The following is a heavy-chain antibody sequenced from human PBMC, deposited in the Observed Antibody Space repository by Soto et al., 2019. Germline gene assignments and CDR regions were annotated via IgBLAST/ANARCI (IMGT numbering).Heavy chain of an antibody. CDR1: GFTFSSYS. D-gene: IGHD3-3*01. CDR2: ISSSSSYI. V-gene: IGHV3-21*01. Sequence: GGSLRLSCAASGFTFSSYSMNWVRQAPGKGLEWVSSISSSSSYIYYADSVKGRFTISRDNAKNSLYLQMNSLRAEDTAVYYCARDPNYYDFWSGYRVGAFDIWGQGTMVTVSS. CDR3: ARDPNYYDFWSGYRVGAFDI. J-gene: IGHJ3*02.